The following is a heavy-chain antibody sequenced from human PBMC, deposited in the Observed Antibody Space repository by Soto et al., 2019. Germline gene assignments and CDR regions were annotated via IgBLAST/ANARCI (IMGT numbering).Heavy chain of an antibody. V-gene: IGHV3-23*01. CDR2: VSVSGTGT. CDR1: EFTFSSYV. J-gene: IGHJ4*02. CDR3: AKGAKVGATTTRFDY. Sequence: GSLRLCCAASEFTFSSYVMSWVRQAPGKGLEWVSAVSVSGTGTYYADSVKGRFTISRDNSENTLYLHMNSLRAEDTAVYYCAKGAKVGATTTRFDYWGQGTLVTVSS. D-gene: IGHD1-26*01.